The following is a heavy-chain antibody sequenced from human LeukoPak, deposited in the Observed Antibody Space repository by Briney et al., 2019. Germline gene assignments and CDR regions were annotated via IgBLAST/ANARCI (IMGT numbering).Heavy chain of an antibody. CDR3: ARDRVVVVAAQYYYGMDV. V-gene: IGHV4-31*03. CDR1: GGSLSSGGYY. CDR2: IYYSGST. D-gene: IGHD2-15*01. J-gene: IGHJ6*02. Sequence: PSQTLSLTCPVSGGSLSSGGYYWRWIRQHPGKGQEWIGYIYYSGSTYYNPSLKSRVTISVDTSKNQFSLKLSSVTAADTAVYYCARDRVVVVAAQYYYGMDVWGQGTTVTVSS.